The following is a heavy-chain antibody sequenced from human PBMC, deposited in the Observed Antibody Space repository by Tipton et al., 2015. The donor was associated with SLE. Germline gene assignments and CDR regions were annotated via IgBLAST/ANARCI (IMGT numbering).Heavy chain of an antibody. CDR3: AKDRYCSGGTCFASYFDH. J-gene: IGHJ4*02. Sequence: GSLRLSCAASGFTFSSYAMSWVRQAPGKGLEWVSSISSSSSYIYYADSVKGRFTISRDNAKNSLYLQMNSLRAEDTAVYYCAKDRYCSGGTCFASYFDHWGQGNLVTVSS. V-gene: IGHV3-21*04. D-gene: IGHD2-15*01. CDR2: ISSSSSYI. CDR1: GFTFSSYA.